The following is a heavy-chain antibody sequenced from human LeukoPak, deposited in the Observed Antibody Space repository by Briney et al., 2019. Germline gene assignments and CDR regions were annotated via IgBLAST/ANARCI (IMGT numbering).Heavy chain of an antibody. Sequence: HPGGSLRLSCAASGFTFSSYGMHWVRQAPGKGLEWMAFIRYDGSNKYYADSVKGRFTISRDNSKNTLYLQMNSLRAEDTAVYYCARGEYGSGSYHIDYWGQGTLVTVSS. CDR3: ARGEYGSGSYHIDY. J-gene: IGHJ4*02. CDR1: GFTFSSYG. V-gene: IGHV3-30*02. D-gene: IGHD3-10*01. CDR2: IRYDGSNK.